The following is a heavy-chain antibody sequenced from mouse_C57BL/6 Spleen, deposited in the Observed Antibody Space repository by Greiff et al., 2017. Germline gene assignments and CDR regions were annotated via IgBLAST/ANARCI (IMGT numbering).Heavy chain of an antibody. CDR1: GYAFSSSW. D-gene: IGHD1-1*01. CDR2: IYPGDGDT. CDR3: ARDGYYGSSSWYFDV. Sequence: QVQLQQSGPELVKPGASVKISCKASGYAFSSSWMNWVKQRPGKGLEWIGRIYPGDGDTNYNGKFKGKATLTADKSSSTAYMQLSSLTSEDSAVYCCARDGYYGSSSWYFDVWGTGTTVTVSS. V-gene: IGHV1-82*01. J-gene: IGHJ1*03.